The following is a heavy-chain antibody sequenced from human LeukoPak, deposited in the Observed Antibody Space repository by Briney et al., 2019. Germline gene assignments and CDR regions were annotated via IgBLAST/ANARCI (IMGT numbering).Heavy chain of an antibody. CDR1: GFTFSSYT. J-gene: IGHJ1*01. D-gene: IGHD3-3*01. V-gene: IGHV3-21*01. CDR3: ARRFATHFN. CDR2: ITASSYYK. Sequence: SGGSLRLSCAGSGFTFSSYTMSWVRQVPGKGLEWVSSITASSYYKHYAESVKGRFSISRDNAKNSVFLEMTGLRGDDTGVYYWARRFATHFNWGQGTQVTVSS.